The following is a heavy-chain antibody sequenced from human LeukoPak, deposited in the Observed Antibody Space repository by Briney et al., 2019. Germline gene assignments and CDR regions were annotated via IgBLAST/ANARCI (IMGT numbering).Heavy chain of an antibody. Sequence: PGGSLRLSCAASGFTFSSYAMSWVRQAPGKGLEWVSAISGSGGSTYYADSVKGRFTISRDNSKNTLYLQMNSLRAEDTAVYYCAKDRFIAAAGTDWFDPWGQGTLVTVSS. CDR2: ISGSGGST. V-gene: IGHV3-23*01. D-gene: IGHD6-13*01. CDR1: GFTFSSYA. CDR3: AKDRFIAAAGTDWFDP. J-gene: IGHJ5*02.